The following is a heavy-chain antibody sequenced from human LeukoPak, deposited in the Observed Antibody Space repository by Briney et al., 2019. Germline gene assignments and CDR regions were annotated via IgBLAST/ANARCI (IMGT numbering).Heavy chain of an antibody. Sequence: SQTLSLTCTVSGGSISRGGYYWSWIRQPAGKGLEWIGRIYTSGSTNYNPSLKSRVTMSVDTSKNQFSLKLSSVTAADTAVYYCARNGPNGGFDYWGQGTLVTVSS. CDR3: ARNGPNGGFDY. J-gene: IGHJ4*02. V-gene: IGHV4-61*02. D-gene: IGHD3-16*01. CDR1: GGSISRGGYY. CDR2: IYTSGST.